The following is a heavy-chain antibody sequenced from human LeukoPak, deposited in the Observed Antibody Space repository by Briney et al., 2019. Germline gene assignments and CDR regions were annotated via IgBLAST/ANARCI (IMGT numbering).Heavy chain of an antibody. CDR2: ISYDGTKK. CDR1: GFTFSSYA. J-gene: IGHJ4*02. Sequence: GRSLRLSCAASGFTFSSYAMHWVRQAPGKGLEWVVVISYDGTKKYYADSVKGRFTISRDNSENTVYLQMNSLRAEDTAVYYCVRGQEMAQPRDIGYWGQGTLVTVSS. CDR3: VRGQEMAQPRDIGY. D-gene: IGHD5-24*01. V-gene: IGHV3-30-3*01.